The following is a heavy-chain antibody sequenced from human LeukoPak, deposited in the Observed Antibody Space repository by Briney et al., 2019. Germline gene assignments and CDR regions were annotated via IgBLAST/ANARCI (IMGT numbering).Heavy chain of an antibody. CDR2: INDYTGNT. CDR3: ARGRIAKIVVVHSFHYGMDV. J-gene: IGHJ6*02. D-gene: IGHD3-22*01. CDR1: GGSFTDYF. Sequence: PSEALSLTCDVFGGSFTDYFWTWVRQSPGKGLGWVGEINDYTGNTNYCSSLNSRVSISLEKSKNQFSLELRSVTAADTAVYYCARGRIAKIVVVHSFHYGMDVWGQGTTVTVSS. V-gene: IGHV4-34*01.